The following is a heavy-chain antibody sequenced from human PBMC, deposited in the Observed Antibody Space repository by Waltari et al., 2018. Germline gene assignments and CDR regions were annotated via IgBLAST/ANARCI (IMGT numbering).Heavy chain of an antibody. CDR1: GFTFSSYA. D-gene: IGHD3-16*02. CDR3: AKEYYDYVWGSYRTFDP. CDR2: ISGSGGST. J-gene: IGHJ5*02. V-gene: IGHV3-23*01. Sequence: LSCAASGFTFSSYAMSWVRQAPGKGLEWVSAISGSGGSTYYADSVKGRFTISRDNSKNTLYLQMNSLRAEDTAVYYCAKEYYDYVWGSYRTFDPWGQGTLVTVSS.